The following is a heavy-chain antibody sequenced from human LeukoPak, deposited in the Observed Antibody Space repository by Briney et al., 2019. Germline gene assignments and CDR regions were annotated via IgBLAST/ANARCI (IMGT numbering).Heavy chain of an antibody. J-gene: IGHJ3*02. CDR2: ISGSGGST. V-gene: IGHV3-23*01. CDR3: ARTFHDEDAFDI. Sequence: QTGGSLRLSCAASGFTFRIYGMSWVRQAPGKGLEWVSAISGSGGSTYYADPVKGRFTISRDNAKNTLYLQMNSLRAEDTAVYYCARTFHDEDAFDIWGQGTMVTVSS. D-gene: IGHD1-14*01. CDR1: GFTFRIYG.